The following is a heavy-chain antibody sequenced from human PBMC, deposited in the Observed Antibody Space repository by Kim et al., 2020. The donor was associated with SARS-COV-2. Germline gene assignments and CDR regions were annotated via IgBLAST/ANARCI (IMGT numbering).Heavy chain of an antibody. CDR1: GFTFSPFA. Sequence: GGSLRLSCTASGFTFSPFAMHWVRQAPGKGLEWVAVIRSDESKRYYAESAKDRFTISRDNSKNTLYLQMNSLRAEDTAIYFCARNFGSATMIGDVWGLGTVVTVSS. D-gene: IGHD3-10*01. J-gene: IGHJ3*01. CDR3: ARNFGSATMIGDV. V-gene: IGHV3-33*01. CDR2: IRSDESKR.